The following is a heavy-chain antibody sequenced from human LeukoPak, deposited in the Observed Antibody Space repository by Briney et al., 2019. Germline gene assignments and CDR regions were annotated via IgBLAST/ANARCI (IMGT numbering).Heavy chain of an antibody. CDR1: GFTFSDYY. CDR3: ARAPKRIYYFDY. Sequence: GGSLRLSCAASGFTFSDYYMSWVRQAPGKGLEWVAVIWHDGSNKYYGDSVKGRFTISRDNSKNTLYLQMNSLRVEDTAVYYCARAPKRIYYFDYWGQGTLVTVSS. V-gene: IGHV3-33*08. CDR2: IWHDGSNK. D-gene: IGHD3-16*01. J-gene: IGHJ4*02.